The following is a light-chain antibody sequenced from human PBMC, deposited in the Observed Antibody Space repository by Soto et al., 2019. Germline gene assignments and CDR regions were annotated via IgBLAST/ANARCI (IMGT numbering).Light chain of an antibody. CDR2: EVS. CDR1: SSDVGGYNY. CDR3: SSYTSSSTRV. J-gene: IGLJ1*01. V-gene: IGLV2-14*01. Sequence: QSALTQPASVSGSPGQSITFSCTGTSSDVGGYNYVSWYQQHPGKAPKLMIYEVSYRPSGVSNRFSGSKSGNTASLTISGLQAEDEADYYCSSYTSSSTRVFGTGTKLTVL.